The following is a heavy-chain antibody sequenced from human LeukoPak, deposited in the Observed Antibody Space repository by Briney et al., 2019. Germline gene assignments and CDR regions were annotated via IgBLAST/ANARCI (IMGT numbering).Heavy chain of an antibody. CDR3: ARASVVRGVMRAYYYGMDV. J-gene: IGHJ6*02. D-gene: IGHD3-10*01. CDR2: IYYSGST. Sequence: TASETLSVTCTVSGGAIRSRYYYWSWVRQPPGKGLEWVGYIYYSGSTNYNPFLKRRVTISVDTSKNQFSLKLSSVTAADTAVYYCARASVVRGVMRAYYYGMDVWGQGTTVTVSS. CDR1: GGAIRSRYYY. V-gene: IGHV4-61*01.